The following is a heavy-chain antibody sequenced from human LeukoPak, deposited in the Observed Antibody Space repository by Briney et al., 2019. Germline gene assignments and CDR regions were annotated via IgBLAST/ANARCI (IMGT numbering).Heavy chain of an antibody. D-gene: IGHD3-22*01. CDR1: GGSISSYY. CDR2: IYYSGST. CDR3: ARARGYYDSSGYYPNWFDP. J-gene: IGHJ5*02. V-gene: IGHV4-59*01. Sequence: SETLSLTCTVSGGSISSYYWSWIRQPPGKGLERIGYIYYSGSTNYNPSLKSRVTISVDTSKNQFSLKLSSVTAADTAVYYCARARGYYDSSGYYPNWFDPWGQGTLVTVSS.